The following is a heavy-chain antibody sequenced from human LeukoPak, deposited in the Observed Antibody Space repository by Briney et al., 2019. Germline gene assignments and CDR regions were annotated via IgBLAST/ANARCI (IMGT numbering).Heavy chain of an antibody. CDR2: ISYDGINK. V-gene: IGHV3-30*03. Sequence: SGGSLRLSCAASGFTFSNYGIHWVRQSPGQGLEWVAVISYDGINKYYADSVKGRFTISRDDFKNTVYLQMNSLRAEDTAVYYCEKPKTGVLRSPPQHTGGKGPRATVS. CDR3: EKPKTGVLRSPPQHT. D-gene: IGHD3-10*01. CDR1: GFTFSNYG. J-gene: IGHJ4*02.